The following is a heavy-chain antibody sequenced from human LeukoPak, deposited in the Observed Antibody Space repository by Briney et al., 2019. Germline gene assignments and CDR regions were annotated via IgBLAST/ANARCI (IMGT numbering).Heavy chain of an antibody. D-gene: IGHD3-10*01. J-gene: IGHJ6*03. Sequence: ASVKVTCKASGYTFTGYYMHWVRQAPGQGLEWMGRINPNSGGTNYAQKFQGRVTMTRDTSISTAYMELSRLRSDDTAVYYCAIPYGSGSFYYMDVWGKGTTVTVSS. CDR1: GYTFTGYY. CDR3: AIPYGSGSFYYMDV. V-gene: IGHV1-2*06. CDR2: INPNSGGT.